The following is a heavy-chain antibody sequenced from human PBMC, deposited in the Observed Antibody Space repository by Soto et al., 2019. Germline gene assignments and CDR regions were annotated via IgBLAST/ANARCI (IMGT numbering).Heavy chain of an antibody. J-gene: IGHJ4*02. V-gene: IGHV1-69*01. CDR1: GGTFSSYA. Sequence: QVQLVQSGAEVKKPGSSVKVSCKASGGTFSSYAISWVRQAPGQGLEWMGGIIPIFGTANYAQKCQGRVTGNADESTSTACMELSSLRSEGTAGYYCARAFDDYGDKVDSWGQGTLVIVSS. CDR2: IIPIFGTA. CDR3: ARAFDDYGDKVDS. D-gene: IGHD4-17*01.